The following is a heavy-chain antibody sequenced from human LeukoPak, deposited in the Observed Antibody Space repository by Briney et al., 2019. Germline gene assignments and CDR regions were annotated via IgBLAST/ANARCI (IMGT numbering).Heavy chain of an antibody. Sequence: GGSLRLSCAASGLTFSSYAMSWVRQAPGKGLEWVSAISGSGGSTYYADSVKGRFTISRDNSKNTLYLRMNSLRAEDTAVYYCAKGYSGYDYYFDYWGQGTLVTVSS. D-gene: IGHD5-12*01. CDR3: AKGYSGYDYYFDY. V-gene: IGHV3-23*01. CDR1: GLTFSSYA. J-gene: IGHJ4*02. CDR2: ISGSGGST.